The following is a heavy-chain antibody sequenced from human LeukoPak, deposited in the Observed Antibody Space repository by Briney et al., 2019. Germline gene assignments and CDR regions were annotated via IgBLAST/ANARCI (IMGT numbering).Heavy chain of an antibody. Sequence: GESLKISCKGSGYSFTNYWIGWVRQMPGKGLEWMGIIYPGDSDTKYSPSFQGQVTISADKSISTAYLQWSSLKASDTAMYYCARFYYDSSGYFPGDYWGQGTLVTVSS. V-gene: IGHV5-51*01. J-gene: IGHJ4*02. CDR2: IYPGDSDT. CDR3: ARFYYDSSGYFPGDY. CDR1: GYSFTNYW. D-gene: IGHD3-22*01.